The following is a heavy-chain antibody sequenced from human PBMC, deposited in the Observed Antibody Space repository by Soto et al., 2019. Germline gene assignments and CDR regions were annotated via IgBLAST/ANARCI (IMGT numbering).Heavy chain of an antibody. Sequence: GGSLRLSCAASGFTFSSYAMTWVRQAPGKGLEWVSAISGSGGSTYYADSVKGRFTISRDNSKNTLYLQMNSLRGEDTAVYYCAKVGTATLSYFDYWGQGTLVTVSS. CDR1: GFTFSSYA. CDR2: ISGSGGST. J-gene: IGHJ4*02. D-gene: IGHD1-1*01. V-gene: IGHV3-23*01. CDR3: AKVGTATLSYFDY.